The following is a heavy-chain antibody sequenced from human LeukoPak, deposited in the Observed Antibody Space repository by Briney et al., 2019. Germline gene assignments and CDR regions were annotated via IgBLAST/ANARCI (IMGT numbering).Heavy chain of an antibody. V-gene: IGHV3-30*18. CDR2: ISYDGSNK. D-gene: IGHD3-22*01. CDR3: AKDFASDSSPQP. J-gene: IGHJ5*02. Sequence: GRSLRLSCAACGFTFSSYGMHWVRQAPGKGLEWVAVISYDGSNKYYADSVKGRFTISGDNSKNTLYLQMNSLRAEDTAVYYCAKDFASDSSPQPWGQGTLVTVSS. CDR1: GFTFSSYG.